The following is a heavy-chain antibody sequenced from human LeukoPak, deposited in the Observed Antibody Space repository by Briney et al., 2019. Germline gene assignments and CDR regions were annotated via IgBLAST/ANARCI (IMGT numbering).Heavy chain of an antibody. CDR3: ARERSSSWYSYYYGMDV. J-gene: IGHJ6*02. CDR1: GFTFSSYG. Sequence: SGGSLRLSCAASGFTFSSYGTHWVRQAPGKGLEWVAVIWYDGSNKYYADSVKGRFTISRDNSKNTLYLQMNSLRAEDTAVYYCARERSSSWYSYYYGMDVWGQGTTVTVSS. V-gene: IGHV3-33*01. D-gene: IGHD6-13*01. CDR2: IWYDGSNK.